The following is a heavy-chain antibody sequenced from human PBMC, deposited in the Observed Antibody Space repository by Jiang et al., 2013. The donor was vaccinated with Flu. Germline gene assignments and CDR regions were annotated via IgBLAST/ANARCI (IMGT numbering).Heavy chain of an antibody. CDR2: ISVYNGNT. CDR1: GYTFISHG. D-gene: IGHD2-15*01. CDR3: ARVSGSAPVYYFDY. J-gene: IGHJ4*02. V-gene: IGHV1-18*01. Sequence: SGAEVKKPGASVKVSCKASGYTFISHGINWVRQAPGQGLEWMGWISVYNGNTNYAQKLQGRVTMTTDTSTSTAYMELRSLRSDDTAVYYCARVSGSAPVYYFDYWGQGALVTVSS.